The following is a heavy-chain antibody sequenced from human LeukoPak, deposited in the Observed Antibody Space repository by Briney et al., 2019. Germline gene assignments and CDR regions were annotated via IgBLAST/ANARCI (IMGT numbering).Heavy chain of an antibody. D-gene: IGHD6-19*01. Sequence: PSETLSLTCAVYGGSFSGYYWSWIRQPPGKGLEWIGEINHSGSTNYNPSLKSRVTISVDTSKNQFSLKLSSVTAADTAVYYCARDWVDRTSVSSGWYLLTYYFDYWGQGTLVTVSS. CDR3: ARDWVDRTSVSSGWYLLTYYFDY. V-gene: IGHV4-34*01. CDR1: GGSFSGYY. CDR2: INHSGST. J-gene: IGHJ4*02.